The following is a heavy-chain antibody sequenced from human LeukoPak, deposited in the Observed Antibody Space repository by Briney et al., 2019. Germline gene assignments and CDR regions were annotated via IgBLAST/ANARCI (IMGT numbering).Heavy chain of an antibody. CDR3: ARGVDVWASYRQYYFDY. J-gene: IGHJ4*02. D-gene: IGHD3-16*02. CDR1: GFTFSNYA. Sequence: GGSLRLSCAASGFTFSNYAMSWVRQAPGKGLEWVSTISSSGGSTYYADSVKGRFTISRDNSKNTLYLQMNGLRAEDTAVYYCARGVDVWASYRQYYFDYWGQGTLVTVSS. V-gene: IGHV3-23*01. CDR2: ISSSGGST.